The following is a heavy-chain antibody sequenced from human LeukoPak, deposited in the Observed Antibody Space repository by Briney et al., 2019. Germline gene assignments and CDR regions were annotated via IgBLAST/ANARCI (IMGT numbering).Heavy chain of an antibody. CDR2: IYYSGST. J-gene: IGHJ4*02. V-gene: IGHV4-39*01. CDR3: ARGNYEYVWGGIDY. D-gene: IGHD3-16*01. Sequence: SETLSLTCTVSGGSISSNNYYWGWIRQPRGKGLEWIGSIYYSGSTHYNSSLKSRVTISVDTSKNQFSLQLTSVTAADTAVYYCARGNYEYVWGGIDYWGQGTLVTVSS. CDR1: GGSISSNNYY.